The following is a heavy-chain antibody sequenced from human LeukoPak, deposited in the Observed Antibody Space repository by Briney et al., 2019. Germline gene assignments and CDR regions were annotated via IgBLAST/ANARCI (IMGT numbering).Heavy chain of an antibody. D-gene: IGHD1-26*01. V-gene: IGHV4-59*01. J-gene: IGHJ4*02. CDR1: GGSFSGYY. Sequence: PSETLSLTCAVYGGSFSGYYWSWIRQPPGKGLEWIGYIYYSGSTNYNPSLKSRVTISVDTSKNQFSLKLSSVTAADTAVYYCARGRSGSYYGYFDYWGQGTLVTVSS. CDR3: ARGRSGSYYGYFDY. CDR2: IYYSGST.